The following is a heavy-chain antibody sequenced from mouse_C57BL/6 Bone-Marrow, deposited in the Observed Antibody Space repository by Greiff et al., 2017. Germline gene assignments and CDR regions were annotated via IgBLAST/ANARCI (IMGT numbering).Heavy chain of an antibody. V-gene: IGHV1-62-2*01. J-gene: IGHJ3*01. CDR2: LYPGSGSI. D-gene: IGHD3-3*01. Sequence: VQLKESGAELVNPGASVKLSCKASGYTFTEYTIHWVKPRSGQGLEWIGWLYPGSGSIKYNEKFKDKATLTADKSSSTVSMELSRLTSEDSAVYFCARHEEGAGPFAYWGQGTLVTVSA. CDR1: GYTFTEYT. CDR3: ARHEEGAGPFAY.